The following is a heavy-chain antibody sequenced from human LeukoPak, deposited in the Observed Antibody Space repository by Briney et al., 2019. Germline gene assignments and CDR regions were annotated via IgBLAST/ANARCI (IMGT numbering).Heavy chain of an antibody. Sequence: ASVKVSCKASGYTFTGYYMHWVRQAPGQGLEWMGWINPNSGGTNYAQKFQGRVTMTRDTSISTAYMELSRLRSDDTAVYYCARGSDILTGYYWFDPWGQGTMVTVSS. CDR3: ARGSDILTGYYWFDP. CDR2: INPNSGGT. D-gene: IGHD3-9*01. J-gene: IGHJ5*02. V-gene: IGHV1-2*02. CDR1: GYTFTGYY.